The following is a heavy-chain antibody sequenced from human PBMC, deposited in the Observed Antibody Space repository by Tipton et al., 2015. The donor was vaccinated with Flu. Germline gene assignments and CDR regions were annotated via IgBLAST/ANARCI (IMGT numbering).Heavy chain of an antibody. V-gene: IGHV4-38-2*02. D-gene: IGHD4-11*01. Sequence: TLSLTCTVSGDSMRSDYFWAWIRQAPGKGLEWIGNIHYSGSPHYNPSLKSRVTITVDTSKNQFSLRLTSMTAADTALYYCARRDYSSYVSDPKNWFDPWSQGTLVTVSS. J-gene: IGHJ5*02. CDR2: IHYSGSP. CDR3: ARRDYSSYVSDPKNWFDP. CDR1: GDSMRSDYF.